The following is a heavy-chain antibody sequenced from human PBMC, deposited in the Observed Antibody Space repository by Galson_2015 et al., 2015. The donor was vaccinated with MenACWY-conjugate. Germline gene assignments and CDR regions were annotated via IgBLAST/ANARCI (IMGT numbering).Heavy chain of an antibody. D-gene: IGHD2-15*01. Sequence: ETLSLTRTASGAPITSSDYFGSWIRQSPGKGLEWIGTVFYNGTTYYNPSLKSRVTISVDTSKHQISLNLHSATSADTAVYYCARESSYCAGGTCGYFWGQGALVTVSS. CDR2: VFYNGTT. CDR3: ARESSYCAGGTCGYF. V-gene: IGHV4-39*07. CDR1: GAPITSSDYF. J-gene: IGHJ4*02.